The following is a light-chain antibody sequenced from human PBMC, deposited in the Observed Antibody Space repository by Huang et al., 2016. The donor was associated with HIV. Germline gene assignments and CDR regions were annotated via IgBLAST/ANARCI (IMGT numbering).Light chain of an antibody. CDR1: QSVSSN. CDR3: HQYTKWPSWT. Sequence: EIVMTQSPGTLTVSPGERATLSCRASQSVSSNLAWYQQKPGQTPRLLIYGASTRATGIPARFRGSGSGTEVTLTISSLQSEDFGVYYCHQYTKWPSWTFGQGTKVEIK. V-gene: IGKV3-15*01. J-gene: IGKJ1*01. CDR2: GAS.